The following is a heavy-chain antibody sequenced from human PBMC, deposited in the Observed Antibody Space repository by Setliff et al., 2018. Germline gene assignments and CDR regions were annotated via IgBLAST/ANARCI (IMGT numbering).Heavy chain of an antibody. V-gene: IGHV4-59*01. CDR2: VFFTGDT. Sequence: SETLSLTCTVSGDSINDYYWSWIRQPPGKGLEWIGYVFFTGDTDYNPSLGSRVTISVDTSKTQFSLKLNSMTTADTAVYYCARGGTYRYFDYWGQGALVTVSS. J-gene: IGHJ4*02. CDR1: GDSINDYY. CDR3: ARGGTYRYFDY.